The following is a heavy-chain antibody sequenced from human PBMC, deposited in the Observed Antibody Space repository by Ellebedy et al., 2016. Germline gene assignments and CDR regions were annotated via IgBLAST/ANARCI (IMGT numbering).Heavy chain of an antibody. D-gene: IGHD1-26*01. Sequence: GGSLRLSCAASGFTVSSNYMSWVRQAPGKGLEWVSSIGLNDGNTYFADSVKGRFTLSRDNSNNTLYLQMNSLRAEDTGVYYCAKTFGGSLYDASDIWGQGTLVTVSS. V-gene: IGHV3-23*01. J-gene: IGHJ4*02. CDR1: GFTVSSNY. CDR3: AKTFGGSLYDASDI. CDR2: IGLNDGNT.